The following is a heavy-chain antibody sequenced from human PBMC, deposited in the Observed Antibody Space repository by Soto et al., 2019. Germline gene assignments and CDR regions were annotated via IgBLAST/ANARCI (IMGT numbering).Heavy chain of an antibody. CDR2: IKCDGSEK. J-gene: IGHJ4*02. CDR3: TIFGVVIIFFVVYFDY. Sequence: GGSLRLSCAASGFTFSSSWMHWVCQAPEKGQEWVADIKCDGSEKYYVDSVKGRLTISRDNAKNSLYLQVNSLRAEDMTVYYRTIFGVVIIFFVVYFDYWGQGTLVTVSS. D-gene: IGHD3-3*01. CDR1: GFTFSSSW. V-gene: IGHV3-7*03.